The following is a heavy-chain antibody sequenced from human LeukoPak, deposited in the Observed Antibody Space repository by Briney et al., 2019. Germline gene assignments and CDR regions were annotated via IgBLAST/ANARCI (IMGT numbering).Heavy chain of an antibody. CDR3: AKPVEGVYSDYGRNYFDY. V-gene: IGHV3-33*06. CDR1: GFTFSSYG. D-gene: IGHD5-12*01. J-gene: IGHJ4*02. Sequence: PGGSLRLSCAASGFTFSSYGMHWVRQAPGKGLEWVAVIWYDGSNKYYADSVKGRFTISRDNSKNTLYLQMNSLRAEDTAVYYCAKPVEGVYSDYGRNYFDYWGQGTLVTVSS. CDR2: IWYDGSNK.